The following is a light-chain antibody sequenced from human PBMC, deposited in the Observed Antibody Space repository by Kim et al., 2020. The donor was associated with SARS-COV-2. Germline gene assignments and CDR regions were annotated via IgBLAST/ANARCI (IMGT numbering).Light chain of an antibody. J-gene: IGKJ2*01. CDR1: QSISRW. Sequence: DIQMTQSPSTLSASVGDRVTITCRASQSISRWLAWYQQKPGKASKLLLYDASNLASGYPSKFRGSGSGTEFTFTISRLQPDDFVTYYWQPNNRYSTYTFGQG. CDR3: QPNNRYSTYT. CDR2: DAS. V-gene: IGKV1-5*01.